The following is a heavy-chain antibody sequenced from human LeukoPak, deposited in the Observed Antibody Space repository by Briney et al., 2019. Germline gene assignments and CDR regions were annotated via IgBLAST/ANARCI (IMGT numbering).Heavy chain of an antibody. D-gene: IGHD5-12*01. J-gene: IGHJ2*01. CDR3: AKSPVDIVATGDWYFDL. CDR2: ISAYNGNT. Sequence: GASVKVSCKAFGYTFTSYGILWVRQAPGQGLEWVGWISAYNGNTNYAQKLQGRVTMTTDTSTSTAYMELRSLRSDDTAVYYCAKSPVDIVATGDWYFDLWGRGTLVTVSS. V-gene: IGHV1-18*01. CDR1: GYTFTSYG.